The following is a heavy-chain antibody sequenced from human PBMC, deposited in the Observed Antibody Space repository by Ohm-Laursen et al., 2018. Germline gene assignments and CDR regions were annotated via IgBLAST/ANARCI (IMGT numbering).Heavy chain of an antibody. Sequence: SLRLSCAASEYTFSSYEMNWVRQAPGKGLEWVSYISSSGGTIYYADSVKGRFTISRDNSKNTLYLQMNSQRAEDTPVYYCARVHRGRHTSGSGGSYYYYGMDVWGQGTTVTVSS. CDR2: ISSSGGTI. CDR3: ARVHRGRHTSGSGGSYYYYGMDV. D-gene: IGHD3-10*01. CDR1: EYTFSSYE. V-gene: IGHV3-48*03. J-gene: IGHJ6*02.